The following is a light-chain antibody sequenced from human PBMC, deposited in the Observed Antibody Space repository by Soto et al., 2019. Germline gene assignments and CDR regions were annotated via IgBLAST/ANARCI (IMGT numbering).Light chain of an antibody. CDR1: QSVSSSY. CDR3: QQYGSSPRT. V-gene: IGKV3-20*01. Sequence: EIVLTQSPGTLSLSPGERATLSCRASQSVSSSYLAWYQQKPGQAPRLLIYGASCRATGIPDRFSGSGSGRDFALTTTRLEPEDFAVNYCQQYGSSPRTFGQGTKVDIK. CDR2: GAS. J-gene: IGKJ1*01.